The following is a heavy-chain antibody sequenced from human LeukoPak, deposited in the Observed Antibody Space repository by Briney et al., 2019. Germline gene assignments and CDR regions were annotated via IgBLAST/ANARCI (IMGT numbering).Heavy chain of an antibody. CDR2: IKPDGSEK. V-gene: IGHV3-7*01. CDR3: ARGGSSYGFYSY. D-gene: IGHD5-18*01. CDR1: GFTFSNYY. Sequence: GGSLRLSCAASGFTFSNYYMSWVRQAPGKGLEWVANIKPDGSEKSYVDSVKGRFTISRDNAKNSLYLQMNSLRAEDTAVYYCARGGSSYGFYSYWGQGTLVTVSS. J-gene: IGHJ4*02.